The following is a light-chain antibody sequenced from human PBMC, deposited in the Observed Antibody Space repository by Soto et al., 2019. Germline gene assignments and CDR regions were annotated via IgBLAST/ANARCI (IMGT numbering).Light chain of an antibody. V-gene: IGLV2-23*01. CDR2: EGS. CDR3: CSYAGSPTSNWV. Sequence: QSALTQPASVSGSPGQSITISCTGTSSDVGSYNLVSWYQQHPGKAPKLMIYEGSKRPSGVSNRFSGSKSGNTASLTTSGLQAEDEADYYCCSYAGSPTSNWVFGGGTKVTVL. CDR1: SSDVGSYNL. J-gene: IGLJ3*02.